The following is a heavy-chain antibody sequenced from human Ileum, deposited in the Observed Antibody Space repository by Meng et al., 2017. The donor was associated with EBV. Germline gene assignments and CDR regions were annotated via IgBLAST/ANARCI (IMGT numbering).Heavy chain of an antibody. Sequence: HITFKELAPTLLKPTQTLTLTCTFSGFSLSTSGVGVGWIRQPPGKALEWLALIYWDDDKRYSPSLKSRLTITKDTSKNQVVLTMTNMDPVDTATYYCAHGTYYYGPDFTGGWFDPWGQGTLVTVSS. V-gene: IGHV2-5*02. J-gene: IGHJ5*02. CDR3: AHGTYYYGPDFTGGWFDP. CDR2: IYWDDDK. CDR1: GFSLSTSGVG. D-gene: IGHD3-10*01.